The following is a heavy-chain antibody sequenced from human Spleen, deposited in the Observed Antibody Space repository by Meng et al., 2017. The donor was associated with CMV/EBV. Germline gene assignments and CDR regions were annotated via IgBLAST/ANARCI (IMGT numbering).Heavy chain of an antibody. Sequence: GGSLRLSCAASGFTFSSYGMNWVRQAPGKGLEWVSAISASGVNTYYADSVKGRFTISRDNAKNSLYLQMNSLRAEDTAMYHCARGGYCSNTSCYTKDDIDYWGQGTLVTVSS. V-gene: IGHV3-23*01. CDR3: ARGGYCSNTSCYTKDDIDY. CDR2: ISASGVNT. D-gene: IGHD2-2*02. CDR1: GFTFSSYG. J-gene: IGHJ4*02.